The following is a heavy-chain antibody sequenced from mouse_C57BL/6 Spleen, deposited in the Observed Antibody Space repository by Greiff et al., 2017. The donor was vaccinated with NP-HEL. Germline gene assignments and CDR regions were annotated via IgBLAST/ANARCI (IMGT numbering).Heavy chain of an antibody. V-gene: IGHV5-17*01. J-gene: IGHJ2*01. Sequence: EVHLVESGGGLVKPGGSLKLSCAASGFTFSDYGMHWVRQAPEKGLEWVAYISSGSSTIYYAETVKGRFTISRDNAKNTLFLQMTSLRSEDTAKYYCARKQGLGGGDYFDYWGQGTTLTVSS. CDR3: ARKQGLGGGDYFDY. D-gene: IGHD4-1*01. CDR1: GFTFSDYG. CDR2: ISSGSSTI.